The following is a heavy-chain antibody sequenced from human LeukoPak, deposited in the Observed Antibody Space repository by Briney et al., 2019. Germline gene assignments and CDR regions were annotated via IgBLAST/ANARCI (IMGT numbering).Heavy chain of an antibody. CDR2: ITVSAGIA. J-gene: IGHJ6*02. V-gene: IGHV3-23*01. CDR1: GFTFSSYA. Sequence: GGSLRVSCAASGFTFSSYAMNWVRLAPGKGLEWVSAITVSAGIANYADSVKGRFTISRDNSKNTLCLQMNSLRVEDTAVYYCAKEIGQMITFRMDVWGQGTTVIVSS. CDR3: AKEIGQMITFRMDV. D-gene: IGHD3-16*01.